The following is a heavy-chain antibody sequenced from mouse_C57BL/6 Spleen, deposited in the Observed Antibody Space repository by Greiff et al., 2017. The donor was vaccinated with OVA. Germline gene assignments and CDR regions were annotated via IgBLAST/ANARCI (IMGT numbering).Heavy chain of an antibody. J-gene: IGHJ4*01. CDR3: ANRRTRSHYYAMDY. D-gene: IGHD3-1*01. CDR2: IFPGSGST. CDR1: GYTFTDYY. V-gene: IGHV1-75*01. Sequence: VQLVESGPELVKPGASVKISCKASGYTFTDYYINWVKQRPGQGLEWIGWIFPGSGSTYYNEKFKGKATLTVDKSPSTAYMLLSSLTSEDSAVYFCANRRTRSHYYAMDYWGQGTSVTVSS.